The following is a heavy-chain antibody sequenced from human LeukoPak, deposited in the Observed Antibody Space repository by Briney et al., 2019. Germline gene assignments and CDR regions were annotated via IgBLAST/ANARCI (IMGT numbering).Heavy chain of an antibody. CDR2: IYPSGST. V-gene: IGHV4-4*07. J-gene: IGHJ4*02. CDR3: ARLGDIVVVPAANSFDY. CDR1: GGSIISYY. Sequence: PSETLSLTCTVSGGSIISYYWSWIRQPAGKGLEWIGRIYPSGSTYYNPSLKSRVTISVDTSKNQFSLKLSSVTAADTAVYYCARLGDIVVVPAANSFDYWGQGTLVTVSS. D-gene: IGHD2-2*01.